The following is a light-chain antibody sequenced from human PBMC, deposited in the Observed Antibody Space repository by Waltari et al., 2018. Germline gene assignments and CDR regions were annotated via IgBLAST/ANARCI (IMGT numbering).Light chain of an antibody. J-gene: IGLJ1*01. V-gene: IGLV2-14*01. Sequence: QSALTQPASVSGSPGQSITISCTGTGSDVGGYNYVSWYQHHPGKAPQLKIYEVSNRPSGVSNRFSGSKSGNTASLTISGLQAEDEADYYCSSYTSSGTYVFGTGTKVTVL. CDR3: SSYTSSGTYV. CDR1: GSDVGGYNY. CDR2: EVS.